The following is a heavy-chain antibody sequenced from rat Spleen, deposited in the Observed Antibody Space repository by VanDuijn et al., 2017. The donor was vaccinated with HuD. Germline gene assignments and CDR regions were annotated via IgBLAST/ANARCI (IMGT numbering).Heavy chain of an antibody. D-gene: IGHD4-3*01. V-gene: IGHV5S11*01. J-gene: IGHJ3*01. CDR3: ARPGIRGTKIWFAY. CDR1: GFTFSNYY. Sequence: EVQLVESGGGLVQPGRSLKLSCEASGFTFSNYYMAWVRQAPGKGLEWVASITNASGRTYYPDSVKGRFTISRDTAQNTLYLQMNSLRSEETATYYCARPGIRGTKIWFAYWGQGTLVTVSS. CDR2: ITNASGRT.